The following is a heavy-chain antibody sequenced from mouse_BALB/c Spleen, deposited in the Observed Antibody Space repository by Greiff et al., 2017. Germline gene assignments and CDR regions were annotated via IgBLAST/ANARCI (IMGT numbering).Heavy chain of an antibody. Sequence: QVHVKQSGPELVKPGASVKISCKASGYTFTDYYINWVKQKPGQGLEWIGWIYPGSGNTKYNEKFKGKATLTVDTSSSTAYMQLSSLTSEDTAVYFCARRDYDYGRGFAYWGQGTLVTVSA. CDR1: GYTFTDYY. J-gene: IGHJ3*01. V-gene: IGHV1-84*02. CDR3: ARRDYDYGRGFAY. D-gene: IGHD2-4*01. CDR2: IYPGSGNT.